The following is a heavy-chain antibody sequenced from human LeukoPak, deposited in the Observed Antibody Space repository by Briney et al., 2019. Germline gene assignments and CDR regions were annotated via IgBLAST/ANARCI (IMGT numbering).Heavy chain of an antibody. CDR1: GYNFTTYW. CDR3: ARLVSGWYYWFDP. J-gene: IGHJ5*02. D-gene: IGHD6-19*01. Sequence: PGESLKISCKGSGYNFTTYWIGWVRQMPGKGLEWMGIIYPGDSDARYSPSFQGQVSISVDKSISTAFLQWSRLKASDTAMYYCARLVSGWYYWFDPWGQGTLVTVSS. V-gene: IGHV5-51*01. CDR2: IYPGDSDA.